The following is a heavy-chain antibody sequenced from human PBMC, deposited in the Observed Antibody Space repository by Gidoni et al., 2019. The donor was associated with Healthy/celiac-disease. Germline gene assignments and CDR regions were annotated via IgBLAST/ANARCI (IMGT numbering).Heavy chain of an antibody. D-gene: IGHD3-22*01. CDR2: ISYDGSNK. CDR1: GFTFSSYA. CDR3: ARAWLSFDY. J-gene: IGHJ4*02. Sequence: QVQLVESGGGVVQPGRSLRLSCAASGFTFSSYAMHWVRQAPGKGLEWVAVISYDGSNKYYADSVKGRFTISRDNSKNTLYLQMNSLRAEDTAVYYCARAWLSFDYWGQGTLVTVSS. V-gene: IGHV3-30-3*01.